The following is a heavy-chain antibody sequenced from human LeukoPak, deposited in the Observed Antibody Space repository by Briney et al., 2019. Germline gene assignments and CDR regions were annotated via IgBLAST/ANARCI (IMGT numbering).Heavy chain of an antibody. Sequence: GASVKVSCKASGYTFTSYGISWVRQAPGQGLEWMGWISAYNGNTNYAQKLQGRVTMTEDTSTDTAYMELSSLRSEDTAVYYCARRVLATGTTSPFDYWGQGTLVTVSS. V-gene: IGHV1-18*01. CDR2: ISAYNGNT. J-gene: IGHJ4*02. CDR1: GYTFTSYG. D-gene: IGHD1-7*01. CDR3: ARRVLATGTTSPFDY.